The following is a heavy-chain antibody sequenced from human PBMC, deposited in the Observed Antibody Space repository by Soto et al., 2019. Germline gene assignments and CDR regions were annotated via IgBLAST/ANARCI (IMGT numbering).Heavy chain of an antibody. D-gene: IGHD6-19*01. CDR1: GGSISNSSYL. CDR2: VSYSGST. V-gene: IGHV4-39*01. J-gene: IGHJ4*02. Sequence: SETLSLTCTVSGGSISNSSYLWGWIRQPPGKGLQWIGSVSYSGSTYYNPSLKSRVTISVDPSKTQSSLRLSSVTAADKVVFFCSRIAVSGPIPGFDYWGQGALVTVSS. CDR3: SRIAVSGPIPGFDY.